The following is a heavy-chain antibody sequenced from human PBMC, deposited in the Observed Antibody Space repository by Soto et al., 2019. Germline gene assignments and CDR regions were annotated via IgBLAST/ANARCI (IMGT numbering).Heavy chain of an antibody. D-gene: IGHD2-15*01. CDR2: IYYSGST. V-gene: IGHV4-39*01. Sequence: NPSETLSLTCTVSGISGSTSDYYCGWVRQPPGKGLDWIGNIYYSGSTFYNPSLRSRVTLSVDTSKNQFSLRLNSVTAADTAVYFCAGFVVPASRNSDFDYWGQGTLVTV. J-gene: IGHJ4*02. CDR1: GISGSTSDYY. CDR3: AGFVVPASRNSDFDY.